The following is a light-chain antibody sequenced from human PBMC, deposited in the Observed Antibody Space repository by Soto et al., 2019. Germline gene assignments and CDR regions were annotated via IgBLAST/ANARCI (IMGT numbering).Light chain of an antibody. CDR3: NSYTRGSTYV. V-gene: IGLV2-14*01. J-gene: IGLJ1*01. CDR2: DVS. CDR1: RSDVGGYNY. Sequence: QSALSHPASVSGSPGQSITISYAGTRSDVGGYNYVSWYQQHPGKAPKLIIYDVSNRPSGVSNRFSGSKSGNTASLAISGLQAEDEADYYCNSYTRGSTYVFGTGTKVTVL.